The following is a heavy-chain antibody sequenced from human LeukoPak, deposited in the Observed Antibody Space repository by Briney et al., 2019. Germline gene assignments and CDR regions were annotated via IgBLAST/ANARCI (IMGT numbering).Heavy chain of an antibody. CDR3: ARGDMAVAGYFDY. Sequence: ASVKVSCKASGYTFTGYYMHWVRQAPGQGLEWMGWINPNSGGTNYAQKFQGRVTMTRDTSISTAYMELSRLRSDDTAVYYCARGDMAVAGYFDYWGQGTLVTVSS. D-gene: IGHD6-19*01. CDR2: INPNSGGT. CDR1: GYTFTGYY. V-gene: IGHV1-2*02. J-gene: IGHJ4*02.